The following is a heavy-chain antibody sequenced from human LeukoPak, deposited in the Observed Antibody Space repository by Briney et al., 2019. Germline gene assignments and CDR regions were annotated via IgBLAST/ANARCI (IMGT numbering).Heavy chain of an antibody. V-gene: IGHV3-15*01. CDR1: GFTFSTFA. J-gene: IGHJ4*02. CDR2: IKSKTDGGTT. CDR3: TTGELEEFTK. Sequence: PGGSLRLSCAASGFTFSTFAMSWVRRSPGKGLEWVGRIKSKTDGGTTDHAAPVKGRFTISRDDSKNTLYLQMNSLKTEDTAVYYCTTGELEEFTKWGQGTLVTVSS. D-gene: IGHD1-1*01.